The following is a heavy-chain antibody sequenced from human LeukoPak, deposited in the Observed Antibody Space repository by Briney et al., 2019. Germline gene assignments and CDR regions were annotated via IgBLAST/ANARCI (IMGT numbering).Heavy chain of an antibody. D-gene: IGHD3-3*01. Sequence: GGSLRLSCAASGFTISSYAMHWVRQAPGKGLEWVAVISYDGSNKYYADSVKGRFTISRDNSKNTLYMQMNSLRAEDTAVYYCARGDDIRFLEWSTDYWGQGTLVTVSS. CDR3: ARGDDIRFLEWSTDY. CDR2: ISYDGSNK. CDR1: GFTISSYA. J-gene: IGHJ4*02. V-gene: IGHV3-30*04.